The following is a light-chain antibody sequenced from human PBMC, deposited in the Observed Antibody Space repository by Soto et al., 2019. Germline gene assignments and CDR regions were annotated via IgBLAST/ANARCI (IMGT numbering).Light chain of an antibody. CDR3: QQSYSYPYT. CDR1: QDSTKY. CDR2: GAS. Sequence: IQLTQSPSSLSASVGDRVTITCRASQDSTKYLAWYQQKPGKAPKLLINGASSLQNGVPSTFSGSGFGTDFTLTISSLQPEDFATYFCQQSYSYPYTFGQGTKVDIK. V-gene: IGKV1-39*01. J-gene: IGKJ2*01.